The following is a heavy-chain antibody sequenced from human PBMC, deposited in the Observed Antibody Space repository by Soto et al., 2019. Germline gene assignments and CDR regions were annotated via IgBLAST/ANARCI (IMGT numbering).Heavy chain of an antibody. Sequence: SETLSLTCTVSGGSISRYYWCWIRQPPGKGLECIAHIYYSESTNYNPSLKSRVTISVAVSKNQFSLKLSSVTAADTAVYYCARHFSIGSGSLAYGMDVWGQG. D-gene: IGHD3-10*01. J-gene: IGHJ6*02. CDR3: ARHFSIGSGSLAYGMDV. CDR1: GGSISRYY. CDR2: IYYSEST. V-gene: IGHV4-59*08.